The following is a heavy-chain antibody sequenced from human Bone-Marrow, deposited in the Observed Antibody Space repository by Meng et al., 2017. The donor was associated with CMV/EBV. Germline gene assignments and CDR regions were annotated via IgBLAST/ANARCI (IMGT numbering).Heavy chain of an antibody. J-gene: IGHJ6*02. Sequence: GGSLRLSCAASGFTVSGNYMSWVRQAPGKGLEWVSVIYSGGTTYYADSVKARFTISRDNSKNTLYLQMNSLRAEDTAVYYCASRTEYYYYGMDVWGQGTTVTVSS. CDR3: ASRTEYYYYGMDV. D-gene: IGHD1-14*01. CDR2: IYSGGTT. V-gene: IGHV3-53*05. CDR1: GFTVSGNY.